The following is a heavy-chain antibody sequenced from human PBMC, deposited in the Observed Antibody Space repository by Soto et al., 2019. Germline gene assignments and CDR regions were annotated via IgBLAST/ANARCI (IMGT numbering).Heavy chain of an antibody. V-gene: IGHV3-21*01. CDR2: ISGSSTYI. J-gene: IGHJ4*02. D-gene: IGHD3-22*01. CDR3: ARAYYSDRSSYYCHY. Sequence: EVQLVESGGGLVKPGGSLRLSCAASGFTFSSYSMNWVRQAPGKGLEWVSSISGSSTYIYYADSVKGRFTISRDNAKNSLYLQMNSLTAEDTAVYYCARAYYSDRSSYYCHYWGQGTLVTVSS. CDR1: GFTFSSYS.